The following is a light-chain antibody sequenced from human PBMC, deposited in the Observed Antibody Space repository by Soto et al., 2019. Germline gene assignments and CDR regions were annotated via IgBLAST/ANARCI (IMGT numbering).Light chain of an antibody. CDR3: QQYTSYSWT. J-gene: IGKJ1*01. V-gene: IGKV1-5*01. CDR1: QSINSW. Sequence: DIQMTQSPSTLSASVGDRVTITCRASQSINSWLAWYQQKPGKAPQILIYDASTLKSGVPSRFSASGSGTEFTLIISCLQPDDFATYYCQQYTSYSWTFGQGTKVEI. CDR2: DAS.